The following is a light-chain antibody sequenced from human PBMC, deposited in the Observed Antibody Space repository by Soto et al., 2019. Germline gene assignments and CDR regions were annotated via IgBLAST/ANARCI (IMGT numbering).Light chain of an antibody. CDR3: QQYTSYSPT. J-gene: IGKJ1*01. V-gene: IGKV1-5*03. Sequence: DIQMTQSPSTLSASVGDRVTITCRASQSISVWLAWYQQKAGKAPNLLIYKASRFESGVPSRVSGSGSETEFTLTISGLQPGDSATYYSQQYTSYSPTFGQGTKVDVK. CDR2: KAS. CDR1: QSISVW.